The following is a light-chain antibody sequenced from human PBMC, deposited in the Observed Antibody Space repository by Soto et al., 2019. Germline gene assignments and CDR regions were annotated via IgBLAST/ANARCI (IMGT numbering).Light chain of an antibody. J-gene: IGKJ3*01. V-gene: IGKV1-9*01. CDR2: DSS. CDR1: HGISSF. CDR3: QQHNSYLT. Sequence: DIQLTQSPSFLSASVGDRVSITCRASHGISSFLAWYQQKPGNAPKLLLYDSSTWESEVPSTLSGRGSGTAFTLTISSLQPEDFATYYCQQHNSYLTVGPGTKVDIK.